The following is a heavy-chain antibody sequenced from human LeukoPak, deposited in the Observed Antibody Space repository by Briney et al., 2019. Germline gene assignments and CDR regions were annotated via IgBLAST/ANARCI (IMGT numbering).Heavy chain of an antibody. V-gene: IGHV4-34*01. D-gene: IGHD3-10*01. CDR3: ARTGGFASGTYHPFDY. CDR2: INHSGST. Sequence: PSETLSLTCAVFGGSFSNYYWSWIRQPPGKGLEWIGEINHSGSTNYNPSLKSRITISVGTSKNQFSLKLTSVTAADTAVYYCARTGGFASGTYHPFDYWGQGTLVTVSS. J-gene: IGHJ4*02. CDR1: GGSFSNYY.